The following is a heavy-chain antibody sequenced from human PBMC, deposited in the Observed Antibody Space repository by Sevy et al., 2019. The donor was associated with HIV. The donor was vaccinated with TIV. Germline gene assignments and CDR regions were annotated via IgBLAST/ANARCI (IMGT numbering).Heavy chain of an antibody. J-gene: IGHJ5*01. Sequence: GESLKISCKGSGYRFTNYWISWVRQMPGKGLEWMGLIDPSDSNTNYSPSFQGHVSISVDKSISTAYLQWSSLKASDTAMYYCARFDCGGDCSHNWFDSWGQGTLVTVSS. V-gene: IGHV5-10-1*01. D-gene: IGHD2-21*01. CDR2: IDPSDSNT. CDR3: ARFDCGGDCSHNWFDS. CDR1: GYRFTNYW.